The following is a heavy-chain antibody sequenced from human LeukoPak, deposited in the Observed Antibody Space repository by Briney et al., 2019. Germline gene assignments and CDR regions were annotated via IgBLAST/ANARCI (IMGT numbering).Heavy chain of an antibody. V-gene: IGHV3-21*01. J-gene: IGHJ3*02. CDR1: GFTFSSYS. CDR3: ALSEYSSSSGAFDI. D-gene: IGHD6-6*01. Sequence: GGSLRLSCAASGFTFSSYSMNWVRQAPGKGLEWVSSISSSSSYIYYADSVEGRFTISRDNAKNSLYLQMNSLRAEGTAVYYCALSEYSSSSGAFDIWGQGTMVTVSS. CDR2: ISSSSSYI.